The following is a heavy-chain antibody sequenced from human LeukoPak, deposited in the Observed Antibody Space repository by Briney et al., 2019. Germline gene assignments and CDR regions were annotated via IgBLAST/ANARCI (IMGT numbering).Heavy chain of an antibody. CDR2: INYSGNR. CDR1: GGSISGSHYY. D-gene: IGHD5-18*01. Sequence: SETLSLTCSVSGGSISGSHYYWAWIRQPPGKGLEWIAIINYSGNRYYNPSLRSRATISVDTSTNQFSLNLNSVTAEETAVYYCARGYAYWGEGTLVTVSS. J-gene: IGHJ4*02. V-gene: IGHV4-39*01. CDR3: ARGYAY.